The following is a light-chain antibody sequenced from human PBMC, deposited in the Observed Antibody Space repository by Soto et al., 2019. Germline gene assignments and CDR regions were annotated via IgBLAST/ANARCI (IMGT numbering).Light chain of an antibody. J-gene: IGKJ1*01. CDR3: QQYNNWPTWT. CDR2: PAS. Sequence: IQMTQSASTLPASVGDRVTITCRASQRVXNWLVWYEEKPGTAPKFLISPASTLESGVPSRFSGSGSGKEFTLTLSSLQSEDFAVYYCQQYNNWPTWTFGQGTKVDIK. CDR1: QRVXNW. V-gene: IGKV1-5*01.